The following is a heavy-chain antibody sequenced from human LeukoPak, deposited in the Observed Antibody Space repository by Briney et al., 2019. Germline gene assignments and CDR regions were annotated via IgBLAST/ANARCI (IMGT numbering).Heavy chain of an antibody. V-gene: IGHV3-23*01. Sequence: GGSLRLSCSASGFTFNNYAMTWVRQAPGKGLEWVSSISGSGGTTYYADSVKGRFTISRDNSKNTLSLQMSSLRAEDTAVYYCAKGLSSGPGRFDYWGQGTLVTVSS. J-gene: IGHJ4*02. CDR2: ISGSGGTT. CDR3: AKGLSSGPGRFDY. CDR1: GFTFNNYA. D-gene: IGHD6-19*01.